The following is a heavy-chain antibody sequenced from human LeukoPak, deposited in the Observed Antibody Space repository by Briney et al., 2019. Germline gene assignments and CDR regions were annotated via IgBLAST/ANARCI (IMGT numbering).Heavy chain of an antibody. Sequence: GGSLRLSRAASGFTFSSYSMNWVRQAPGKGLEWVSSISSSSSYIYYADSVKGRFTISRDNAKNSLYLQMNSLRAEDTAVYYCARTGIAAAGIDYWGQGTLVTVSS. CDR1: GFTFSSYS. CDR3: ARTGIAAAGIDY. V-gene: IGHV3-21*01. J-gene: IGHJ4*02. D-gene: IGHD6-25*01. CDR2: ISSSSSYI.